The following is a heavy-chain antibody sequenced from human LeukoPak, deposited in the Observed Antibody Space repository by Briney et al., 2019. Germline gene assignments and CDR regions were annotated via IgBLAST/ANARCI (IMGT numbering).Heavy chain of an antibody. CDR3: AGNYGSSGYYLRLDY. D-gene: IGHD3-22*01. CDR2: ISGDGGSP. Sequence: GGSLRLYWAASGFTFDDYAMHLVRQAPGKGLEWVSLISGDGGSPYYADSVKGRFTISRDNSKNSLYLQMNSLRTEDTALYYCAGNYGSSGYYLRLDYWGQGTLVTVSS. V-gene: IGHV3-43*02. CDR1: GFTFDDYA. J-gene: IGHJ4*02.